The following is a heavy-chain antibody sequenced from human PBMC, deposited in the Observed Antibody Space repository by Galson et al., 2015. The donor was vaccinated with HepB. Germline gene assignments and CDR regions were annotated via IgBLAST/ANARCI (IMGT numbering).Heavy chain of an antibody. CDR1: GFTFSSYG. D-gene: IGHD2-15*01. Sequence: SLRLSCAASGFTFSSYGMHWVRQAPGKGLEWVAVISYDGSNKYYADSVKGRFTISRDNSKNTLYLRMNSLRAEDTAVYYCARDGQYCSGGSCYSFDAFDIWGQGTMVTVSS. CDR2: ISYDGSNK. V-gene: IGHV3-30*03. J-gene: IGHJ3*02. CDR3: ARDGQYCSGGSCYSFDAFDI.